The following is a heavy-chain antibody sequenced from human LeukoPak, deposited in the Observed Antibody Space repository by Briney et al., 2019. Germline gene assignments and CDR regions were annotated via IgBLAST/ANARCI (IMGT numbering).Heavy chain of an antibody. CDR3: ASPRYSSGWYPFDY. J-gene: IGHJ4*02. V-gene: IGHV4-4*02. CDR1: GGSISSSDW. CDR2: INHSGST. D-gene: IGHD6-19*01. Sequence: PSGTLSLTCAVSGGSISSSDWWSWVRQPPGKGLEWIGEINHSGSTNYNPSLKSRVTISVDTSKNQFSLKLSSVTAADTAVYYCASPRYSSGWYPFDYWGQGTLVTVSS.